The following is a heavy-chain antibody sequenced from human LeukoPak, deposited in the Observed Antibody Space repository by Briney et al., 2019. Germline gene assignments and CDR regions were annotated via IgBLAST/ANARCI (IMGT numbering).Heavy chain of an antibody. CDR3: ADRWYFDL. Sequence: PGGSLRLSCAASGFTLSSYAMSWVRQAPGKGLEWVSAISSSADGTHYADSVKGRFTIARDNSKDILYLQMNSLRVEDTAVYYCADRWYFDLWGRGTLVTVSS. CDR1: GFTLSSYA. J-gene: IGHJ2*01. CDR2: ISSSADGT. V-gene: IGHV3-23*01.